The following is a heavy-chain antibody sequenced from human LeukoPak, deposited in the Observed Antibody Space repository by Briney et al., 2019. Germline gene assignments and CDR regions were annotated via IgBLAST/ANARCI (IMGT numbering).Heavy chain of an antibody. CDR2: IYHTGST. D-gene: IGHD3-16*01. CDR3: ARRWVYDKRAFDA. Sequence: SETLSLTCTVSGASVSSGYYWSWIRQPPGKGLEWIAYIYHTGSTDSNPSLKSRVTISLDTSKNQFSLKLSSVTAADTAVYYCARRWVYDKRAFDAWGQGTMVTVSS. J-gene: IGHJ3*01. V-gene: IGHV4-59*08. CDR1: GASVSSGYY.